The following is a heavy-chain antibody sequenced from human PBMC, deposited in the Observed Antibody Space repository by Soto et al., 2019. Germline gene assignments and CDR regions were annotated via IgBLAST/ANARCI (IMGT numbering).Heavy chain of an antibody. D-gene: IGHD3-10*01. CDR3: TQTPGMRGGFDP. CDR1: GLNFRNFA. J-gene: IGHJ5*02. V-gene: IGHV3-23*03. CDR2: ITSSGSNT. Sequence: DVQLLESGGGLVQRGMSLRLSCVTSGLNFRNFAMTWVRQAPGKGLEWVSSITSSGSNTNYSDSVKGLFTISRDNSKKTLFLQMNSLRVEDTASYYCTQTPGMRGGFDPWGQGKKVTVSS.